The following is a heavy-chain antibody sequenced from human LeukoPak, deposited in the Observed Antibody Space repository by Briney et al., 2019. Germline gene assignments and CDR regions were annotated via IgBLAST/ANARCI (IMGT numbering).Heavy chain of an antibody. J-gene: IGHJ4*02. D-gene: IGHD3-10*01. CDR3: ARNYYYRFDY. CDR1: GFTFTSYW. Sequence: GGSLRLSCAASGFTFTSYWMTWVRQAPGKGLEWVANIKQDGSVKNYVDSLRGRFTISRDNAKDSLYLQMNSLRTEDTAVYFCARNYYYRFDYWGQGTLVAVSS. CDR2: IKQDGSVK. V-gene: IGHV3-7*01.